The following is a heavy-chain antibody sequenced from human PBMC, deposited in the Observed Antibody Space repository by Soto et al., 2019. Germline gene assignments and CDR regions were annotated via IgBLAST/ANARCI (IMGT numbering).Heavy chain of an antibody. CDR1: GYTFTSYG. CDR2: ISAYNGNT. D-gene: IGHD6-13*01. Sequence: ASVKVSCKASGYTFTSYGISWVRQAPGQGLEWMGWISAYNGNTNYAQKLQGRVTMTTDTSTSTAYMELRSLRSDDTAVYYCARDEGGIAAAGTRDYWGQGTLVTVSS. CDR3: ARDEGGIAAAGTRDY. V-gene: IGHV1-18*01. J-gene: IGHJ4*02.